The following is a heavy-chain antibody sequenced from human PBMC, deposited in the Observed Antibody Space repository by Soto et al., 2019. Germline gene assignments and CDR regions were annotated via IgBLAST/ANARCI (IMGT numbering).Heavy chain of an antibody. Sequence: SVKVSCKASGGTFSSYSISWVRQTPGQGLEWMGGIIPIFGTANYAQKFQGRVTITADESTSTAYMELSSLRSEDTAVYCCARWLLDYYDSSGYYYFDYWGQGTLVTVSS. J-gene: IGHJ4*02. CDR2: IIPIFGTA. D-gene: IGHD3-22*01. CDR1: GGTFSSYS. V-gene: IGHV1-69*13. CDR3: ARWLLDYYDSSGYYYFDY.